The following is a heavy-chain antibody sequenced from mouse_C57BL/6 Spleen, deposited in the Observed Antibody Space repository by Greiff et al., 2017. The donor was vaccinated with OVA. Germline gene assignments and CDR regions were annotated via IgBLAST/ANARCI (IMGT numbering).Heavy chain of an antibody. CDR3: ARRPTGTAWFAY. Sequence: QVQLRQSGAELVRPGTSVKVSCKASGYAFTNYLIEWVKQRPGQGLEWIGVINPGSGGTNYNEKFKGKATLTADKSSSTAYMQLSSLTSEDSAVYVCARRPTGTAWFAYWGQGTLVTVSA. CDR1: GYAFTNYL. D-gene: IGHD4-1*02. CDR2: INPGSGGT. V-gene: IGHV1-54*01. J-gene: IGHJ3*01.